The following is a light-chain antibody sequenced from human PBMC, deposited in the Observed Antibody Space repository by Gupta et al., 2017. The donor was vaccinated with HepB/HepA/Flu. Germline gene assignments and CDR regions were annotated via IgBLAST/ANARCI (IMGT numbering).Light chain of an antibody. CDR2: KAS. Sequence: IQMTQSPSTLSASVGDRVTITCRASQSISSWLAWYQQKPGKAPKLLIYKASSLESGVPSRFSGSGSGTECTLTISSLQPDDFATYYCQQYNSYSGYTFGQGTKLEIK. V-gene: IGKV1-5*03. J-gene: IGKJ2*01. CDR1: QSISSW. CDR3: QQYNSYSGYT.